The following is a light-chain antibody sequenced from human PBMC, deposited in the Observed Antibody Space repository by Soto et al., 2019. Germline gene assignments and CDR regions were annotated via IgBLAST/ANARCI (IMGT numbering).Light chain of an antibody. J-gene: IGKJ5*01. CDR3: QQRSNWPPAIT. CDR1: QNTETY. V-gene: IGKV3-11*01. CDR2: DAS. Sequence: DIVLTQSPATLSLSPGERATLSCRASQNTETYIAWYQQKPGQAPRLLIYDASHRATGIPDRFSGSGSGTDFTLTISSLEPDDFAIYYCQQRSNWPPAITFGQGTRLEIK.